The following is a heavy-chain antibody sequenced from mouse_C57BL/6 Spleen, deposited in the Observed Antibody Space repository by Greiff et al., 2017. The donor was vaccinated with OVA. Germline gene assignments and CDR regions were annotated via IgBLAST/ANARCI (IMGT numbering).Heavy chain of an antibody. CDR2: ISDGGSYT. J-gene: IGHJ1*03. V-gene: IGHV5-4*01. Sequence: DVQLVESGGGLVKPGGSLKLSCAASGFTFSSYAMSWVRQTPEKRLEWVATISDGGSYTYYPDNVKGRFTISRDNAKNNLYLQMSHLKSEDTAMYYCARDREYYYYGSSYWYFDVWGTGTTVTVSS. D-gene: IGHD1-1*01. CDR3: ARDREYYYYGSSYWYFDV. CDR1: GFTFSSYA.